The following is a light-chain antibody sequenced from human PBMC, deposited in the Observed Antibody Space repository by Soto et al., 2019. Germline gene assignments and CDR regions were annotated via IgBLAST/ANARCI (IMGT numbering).Light chain of an antibody. Sequence: EIVMTQSPATLSVSPGERATLSCRASQSVSSNLAWYQQKPGQAPRLLIYGASTRATAIPARFSGSGSGTAFTLPISSLQSEDFAVYYCQRYNNWPPYTFGQGTKLEIK. V-gene: IGKV3-15*01. CDR2: GAS. CDR1: QSVSSN. J-gene: IGKJ2*01. CDR3: QRYNNWPPYT.